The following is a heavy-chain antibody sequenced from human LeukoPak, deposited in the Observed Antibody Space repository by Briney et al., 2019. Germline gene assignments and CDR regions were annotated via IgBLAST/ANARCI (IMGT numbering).Heavy chain of an antibody. D-gene: IGHD2-15*01. CDR3: ASTFPYCGGGSCAL. J-gene: IGHJ4*02. CDR2: ISWNSGSI. V-gene: IGHV3-9*01. CDR1: GFTFDDYA. Sequence: PGRSLRLSCAASGFTFDDYAMHWVRQAPGKGLEWVSGISWNSGSIGYADSVKGRFTISRDNAKNSLYLQMNSLRAEDTAIYYCASTFPYCGGGSCALGGQGTLVTVSS.